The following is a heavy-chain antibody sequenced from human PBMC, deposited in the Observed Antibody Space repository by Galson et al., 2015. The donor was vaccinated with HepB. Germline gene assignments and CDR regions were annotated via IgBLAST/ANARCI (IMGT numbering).Heavy chain of an antibody. CDR1: SYY. CDR3: ARRRREHYFDY. CDR2: IYYSGGT. D-gene: IGHD1-26*01. V-gene: IGHV4-59*08. Sequence: SYYWSWIRQPPGKGLEWIGYIYYSGGTNYNPSLKSRVTISVDTSKNQFSLKLSSVTAADTAVYYCARRRREHYFDYWGQGTLVTVSS. J-gene: IGHJ4*02.